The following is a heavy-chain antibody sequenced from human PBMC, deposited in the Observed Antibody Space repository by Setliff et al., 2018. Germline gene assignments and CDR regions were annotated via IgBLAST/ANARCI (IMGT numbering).Heavy chain of an antibody. J-gene: IGHJ4*02. V-gene: IGHV3-7*01. D-gene: IGHD3-22*01. CDR3: AREPWNTYYYDVSGQEPH. CDR1: GFTFSEYW. CDR2: IKQDGSQK. Sequence: GGSLRLSCAASGFTFSEYWMSWVRQAPGKGLEWVANIKQDGSQKYYVDSAEGRFTISRDNAKRSLYLQMNSLRAEDTAVYYCAREPWNTYYYDVSGQEPHWGQGTLVTVSS.